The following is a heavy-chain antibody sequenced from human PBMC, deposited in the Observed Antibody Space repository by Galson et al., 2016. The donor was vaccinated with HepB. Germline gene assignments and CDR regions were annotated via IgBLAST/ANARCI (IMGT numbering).Heavy chain of an antibody. CDR2: ISGSGDTT. D-gene: IGHD2-2*01. Sequence: SLRLSYAASGFTFTSYAMSWVRQAPGKGLEWVSFISGSGDTTFYADSVKGRFTITRDNSKNKLYLQMNSLRVEETAVYYCAKDRYQLIPKTFDYWGQGTLVTVSS. CDR1: GFTFTSYA. V-gene: IGHV3-23*01. J-gene: IGHJ4*02. CDR3: AKDRYQLIPKTFDY.